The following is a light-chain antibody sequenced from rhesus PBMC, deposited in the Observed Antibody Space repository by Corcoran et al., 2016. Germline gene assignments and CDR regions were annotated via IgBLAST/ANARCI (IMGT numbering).Light chain of an antibody. V-gene: IGKV3-10*01. CDR3: YQHSGGCS. CDR1: QSVSSY. J-gene: IGKJ2*01. CDR2: GAS. Sequence: QVILTQSPATLSLSPGERATLSCRASQSVSSYVAWYQQKPGQAPRLLIYGASSRATGIPDRFSGSGSGTDFPPTISSLEPEGVGVYPCYQHSGGCSFGQGTKVEIK.